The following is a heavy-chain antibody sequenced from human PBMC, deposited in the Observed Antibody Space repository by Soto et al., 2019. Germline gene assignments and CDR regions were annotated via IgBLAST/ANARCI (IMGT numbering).Heavy chain of an antibody. CDR2: INHSGST. CDR3: ARGPPYYYGMDV. CDR1: GGSFSGYY. V-gene: IGHV4-34*01. J-gene: IGHJ6*02. Sequence: SETLSLTCAVYGGSFSGYYWSWIRQPPGKGLEWIGEINHSGSTNYNPSLKSRVTISVDTSKNQFSLKLSSVTAADTAVYYCARGPPYYYGMDVWGQGTTVTVYS.